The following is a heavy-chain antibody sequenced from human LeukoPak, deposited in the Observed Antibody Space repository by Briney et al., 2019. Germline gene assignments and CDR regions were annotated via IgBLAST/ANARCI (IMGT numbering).Heavy chain of an antibody. D-gene: IGHD3-22*01. V-gene: IGHV1-2*06. CDR1: GYTFTGYY. CDR2: INPNSGGT. J-gene: IGHJ4*02. Sequence: ASVKVSCKASGYTFTGYYMHWVRQAPGQGLEWMGRINPNSGGTNYAQKFQGRVTMTRDTSISTAYMELSRLRSDDTAVYYCARGLQYYYDSSGPEPDYWGQGTLVTVSS. CDR3: ARGLQYYYDSSGPEPDY.